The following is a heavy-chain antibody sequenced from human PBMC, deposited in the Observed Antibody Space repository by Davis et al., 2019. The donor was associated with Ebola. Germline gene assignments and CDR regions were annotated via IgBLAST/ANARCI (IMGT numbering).Heavy chain of an antibody. J-gene: IGHJ4*02. Sequence: SETLSLTCAVYGGSFSDYYWSWIRQPPGKGLEWIGEVDHSGSTNYNPSFRSRVIVSEDASKNQFSLKLTSVTAADTAVYYCARVRTGPDGYSDYWGQGILVTVSS. CDR2: VDHSGST. V-gene: IGHV4-34*01. D-gene: IGHD1/OR15-1a*01. CDR3: ARVRTGPDGYSDY. CDR1: GGSFSDYY.